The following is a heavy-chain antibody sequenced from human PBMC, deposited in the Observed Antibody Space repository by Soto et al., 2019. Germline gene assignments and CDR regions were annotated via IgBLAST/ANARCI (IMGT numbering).Heavy chain of an antibody. D-gene: IGHD2-21*01. J-gene: IGHJ6*03. CDR3: AKVRLGEGYYYYYYMDV. Sequence: EVQLLESGGGLVQPGGSLRLSCAASGFTFSSYAMSWVRQAPGKGLEWVSAISGSGGSTYYADSVKGRFTISRDNSKNTLYPQMNSLRAEDTAVYYCAKVRLGEGYYYYYYMDVWGKGTTVTVSS. CDR2: ISGSGGST. CDR1: GFTFSSYA. V-gene: IGHV3-23*01.